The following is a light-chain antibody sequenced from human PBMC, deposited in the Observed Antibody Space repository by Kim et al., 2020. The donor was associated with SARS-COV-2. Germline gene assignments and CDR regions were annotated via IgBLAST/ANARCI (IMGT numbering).Light chain of an antibody. J-gene: IGKJ3*01. CDR2: DAS. Sequence: EIVLTQSPATLSLSPGERATLSCRASQTIGSYLAWYQQKPGQAPRLLIYDASNRATGIPARFSGSGSGTDFALTISSLEPEDFAVYYCQQRRNWPLTFGPGTKVDIK. V-gene: IGKV3-11*01. CDR3: QQRRNWPLT. CDR1: QTIGSY.